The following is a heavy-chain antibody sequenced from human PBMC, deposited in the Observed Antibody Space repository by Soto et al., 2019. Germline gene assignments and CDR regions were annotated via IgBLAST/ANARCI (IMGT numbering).Heavy chain of an antibody. D-gene: IGHD2-15*01. CDR1: GFNFSDYY. CDR3: ATGLKGAANRPSFDS. J-gene: IGHJ4*02. CDR2: ILSLESHK. Sequence: QVQLVESGGISVRPGGSLRLSCSGSGFNFSDYYLNWIRQTPGKGLEWVSSILSLESHKYYAASVMGRFSISRDNAKKSLFLQMSNLRVEDTGIYFCATGLKGAANRPSFDSWGPGTAVTVSS. V-gene: IGHV3-11*01.